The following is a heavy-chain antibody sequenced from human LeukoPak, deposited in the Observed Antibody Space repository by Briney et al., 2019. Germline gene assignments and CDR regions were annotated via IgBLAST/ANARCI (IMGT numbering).Heavy chain of an antibody. CDR1: GGSIGSSSYY. D-gene: IGHD5-18*01. Sequence: SATLSLTCTVSGGSIGSSSYYWGWIRQPPGKGLEWIGSIYYSGSTYYNPSLKSRVTISVDTSKNQFSLKLSSVTAADTAVYYCGRYSYDGHFDYWGQGTLVTVSS. J-gene: IGHJ4*02. CDR3: GRYSYDGHFDY. CDR2: IYYSGST. V-gene: IGHV4-39*01.